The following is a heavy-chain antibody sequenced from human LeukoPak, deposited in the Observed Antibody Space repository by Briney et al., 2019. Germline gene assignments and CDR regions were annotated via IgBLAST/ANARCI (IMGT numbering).Heavy chain of an antibody. CDR3: ARDLGLDY. Sequence: GGSLRLSRAASGFIFSRYWMSWVRQAPGKGLEWVANIKEDGSEKAYVDSVKGRFTISRDNAKNALYLQMNSLRVEDTAVYYCARDLGLDYWGQGTLVTVSS. D-gene: IGHD3-10*01. CDR2: IKEDGSEK. V-gene: IGHV3-7*01. CDR1: GFIFSRYW. J-gene: IGHJ4*02.